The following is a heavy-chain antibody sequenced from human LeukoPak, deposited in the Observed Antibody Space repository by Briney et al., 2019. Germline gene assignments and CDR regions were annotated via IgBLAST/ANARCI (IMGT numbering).Heavy chain of an antibody. J-gene: IGHJ3*02. D-gene: IGHD1-26*01. CDR3: AREDSGGYLDAFDI. CDR1: GGSISSSNW. V-gene: IGHV4-4*02. CDR2: IYHSGST. Sequence: SETLSLTCAVSGGSISSSNWWSWVRQPPGKGLEWIGEIYHSGSTNYNPSLKSRVTISVDKSKNQFSLKLSSVTAADTAVYYCAREDSGGYLDAFDIWGQGTMVTVSS.